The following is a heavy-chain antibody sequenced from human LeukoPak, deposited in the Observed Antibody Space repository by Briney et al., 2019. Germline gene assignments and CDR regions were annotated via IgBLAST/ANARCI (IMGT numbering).Heavy chain of an antibody. Sequence: QPGRSLRLSCAASGFTFSGYGMHWVRQAPGKGLEWVAVIWYDGSSKYYADSVKGRFTISRDNPKNTLYLQMNSLRAEDTAVYYCARELPPLVKFYFGHWGQGTLVTVSS. V-gene: IGHV3-33*01. CDR1: GFTFSGYG. CDR2: IWYDGSSK. D-gene: IGHD1-26*01. CDR3: ARELPPLVKFYFGH. J-gene: IGHJ4*02.